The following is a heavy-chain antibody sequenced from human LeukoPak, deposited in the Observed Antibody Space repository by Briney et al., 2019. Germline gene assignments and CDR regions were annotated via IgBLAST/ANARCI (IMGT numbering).Heavy chain of an antibody. V-gene: IGHV3-23*01. CDR3: ARDNSVRDEAWWFYP. CDR1: GFTFNTYA. Sequence: GGSLRLSCAGSGFTFNTYAMSWVRQAPGKGLEWVSGITGTGGNTYYADSVKGRFTISRVNSKNTLYLQMNSLRADDTAVYYCARDNSVRDEAWWFYPWGQGTLVTVSS. J-gene: IGHJ5*02. D-gene: IGHD5-24*01. CDR2: ITGTGGNT.